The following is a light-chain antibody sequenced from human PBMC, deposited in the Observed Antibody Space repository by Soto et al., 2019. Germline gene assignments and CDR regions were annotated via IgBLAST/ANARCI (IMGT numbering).Light chain of an antibody. CDR3: NSYAGGLVL. J-gene: IGLJ2*01. CDR2: DVN. CDR1: SSDVGSYNL. Sequence: QSALTQPASVSGSPGQSITISCIGTSSDVGSYNLVSWYQQHPGKAPKVLIYDVNKRPSGVPPRFSGSKSANTASLTISGLQAADEADYYCNSYAGGLVLFGGGTKLTVL. V-gene: IGLV2-14*02.